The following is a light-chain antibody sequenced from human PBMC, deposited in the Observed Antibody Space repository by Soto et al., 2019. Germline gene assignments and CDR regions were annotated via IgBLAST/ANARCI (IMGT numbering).Light chain of an antibody. V-gene: IGLV2-14*01. CDR1: SSDVGGYNY. J-gene: IGLJ1*01. CDR3: CSYTRTSSLYV. Sequence: QSVLTQPASVSGSPGQSITISCTGTSSDVGGYNYVSWYRQYPGTAPKLMIYGVTNRPSGVSNRFSGSKSGNTASLTISGLQAEDEADYYCCSYTRTSSLYVFGTGTKLTVL. CDR2: GVT.